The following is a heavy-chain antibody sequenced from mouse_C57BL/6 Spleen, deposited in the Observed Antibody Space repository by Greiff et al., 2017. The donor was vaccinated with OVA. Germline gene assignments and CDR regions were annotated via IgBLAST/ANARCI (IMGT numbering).Heavy chain of an antibody. Sequence: QVQLKESGAELVKPGASVKMSCTASGYTFTDYTIHWVKQRPEQGLEWIGYIYPGDGSTKYNPKFKGKATLTADTSSSTAYMQLSSLTSEDTAVYYCARAVPQFDYWGQGTTLTVSS. CDR1: GYTFTDYT. J-gene: IGHJ2*01. CDR3: ARAVPQFDY. V-gene: IGHV1-78*01. D-gene: IGHD5-1*01. CDR2: IYPGDGST.